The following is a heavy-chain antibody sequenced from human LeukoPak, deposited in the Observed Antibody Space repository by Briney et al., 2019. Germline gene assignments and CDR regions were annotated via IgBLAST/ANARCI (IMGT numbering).Heavy chain of an antibody. CDR1: GFTFSSYA. V-gene: IGHV3-30*01. CDR3: ARNGYYDFWGGWGPYYYYYYMDV. Sequence: GGSLRLSCAASGFTFSSYAMHWVRQAPGKGLEWVAVISYDGSNKYYADSVNGRFTISRDNSKNTLYLQMNSLRAEDTAVYYCARNGYYDFWGGWGPYYYYYYMDVWGKGTTVTVSS. D-gene: IGHD3-3*01. J-gene: IGHJ6*03. CDR2: ISYDGSNK.